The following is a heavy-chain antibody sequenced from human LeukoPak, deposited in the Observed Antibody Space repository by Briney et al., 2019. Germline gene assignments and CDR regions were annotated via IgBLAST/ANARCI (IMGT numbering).Heavy chain of an antibody. CDR3: AKVGMAGSTYYFDN. CDR1: GFTFRSYA. J-gene: IGHJ4*02. Sequence: PGGSLRLSCAASGFTFRSYAMSWVRQAPGKGLQWVSTDSGSGGSPYYADSVKGRFTISRDNSKNTLYLQMTSLRVEDTAVYYCAKVGMAGSTYYFDNWGQGTLVTVSS. D-gene: IGHD5-24*01. CDR2: DSGSGGSP. V-gene: IGHV3-23*01.